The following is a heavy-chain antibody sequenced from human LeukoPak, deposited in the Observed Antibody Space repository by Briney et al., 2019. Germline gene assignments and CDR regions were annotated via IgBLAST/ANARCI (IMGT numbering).Heavy chain of an antibody. CDR3: ARRRGGVWRLGQRFDP. Sequence: SETLSLTCAVYGGSFSGYYWSWIRQPPGKGLEWIGEINHSGSTNYNPSLKSRVTISVDTSKNQFSLKLSSVTAADTAVYYCARRRGGVWRLGQRFDPWGQGTLVTVSS. D-gene: IGHD3-10*01. CDR1: GGSFSGYY. V-gene: IGHV4-34*01. CDR2: INHSGST. J-gene: IGHJ5*02.